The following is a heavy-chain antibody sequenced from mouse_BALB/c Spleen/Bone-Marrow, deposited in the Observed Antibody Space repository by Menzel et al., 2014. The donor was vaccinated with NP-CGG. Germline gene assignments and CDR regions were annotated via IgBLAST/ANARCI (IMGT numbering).Heavy chain of an antibody. V-gene: IGHV1S29*02. CDR3: ARLGRDY. D-gene: IGHD4-1*01. CDR2: IYPYNGGT. J-gene: IGHJ2*01. Sequence: VHVKQSGPELVKPRASVKISCKASGYTFTDYNMHWVKQSHGKSLEWIGYIYPYNGGTGYNQKFKSKATLTVDNSSSTAYMELRSLTSEDSAVCYCARLGRDYWAKAPLSQSPQ. CDR1: GYTFTDYN.